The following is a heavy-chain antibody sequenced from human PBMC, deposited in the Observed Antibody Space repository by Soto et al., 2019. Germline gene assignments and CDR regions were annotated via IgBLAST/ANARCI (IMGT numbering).Heavy chain of an antibody. CDR3: ARSRSSAWDDAFDI. CDR2: NSGST. J-gene: IGHJ3*02. V-gene: IGHV4-59*01. CDR1: GGSISSYY. Sequence: QVQLQESGPGLVKPSETLSLTCTVSGGSISSYYWTWIRQPPGKGLEWIDNSGSTTYNPSLKSRVTLSVDMSKNHFSLKLNSVTAADTAVYYCARSRSSAWDDAFDIWGQGTMVTVSS. D-gene: IGHD2-15*01.